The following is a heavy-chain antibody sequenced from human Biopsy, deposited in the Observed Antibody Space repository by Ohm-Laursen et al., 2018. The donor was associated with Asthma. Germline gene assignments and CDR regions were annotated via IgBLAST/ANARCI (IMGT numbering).Heavy chain of an antibody. J-gene: IGHJ3*01. V-gene: IGHV3-23*01. CDR2: IRPNNRGV. D-gene: IGHD5-18*01. CDR3: VKDTYEDSGGYYTFEV. CDR1: GFAFDSYA. Sequence: GSLRLSCTASGFAFDSYATSWARQAPGKGLAWVSTIRPNNRGVDYVPSVRGRFTMSRDNSKNTLYLHMSSLRAEDTAVYYCVKDTYEDSGGYYTFEVWGQGTMVTVSS.